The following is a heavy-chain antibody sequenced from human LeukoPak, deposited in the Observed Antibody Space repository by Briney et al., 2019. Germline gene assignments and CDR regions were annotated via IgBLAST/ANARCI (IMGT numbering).Heavy chain of an antibody. D-gene: IGHD6-13*01. CDR2: ISTYSGNT. Sequence: VASVTVSCKASDYTFTNYGITWVRQAPGQGLEWMGWISTYSGNTNYAQNLQDRVTMTTDTSTSTAYMELRSLRSDDTAVYYCARNKGSSSWYLIDYWGQGTLVTVSS. CDR1: DYTFTNYG. CDR3: ARNKGSSSWYLIDY. J-gene: IGHJ4*02. V-gene: IGHV1-18*01.